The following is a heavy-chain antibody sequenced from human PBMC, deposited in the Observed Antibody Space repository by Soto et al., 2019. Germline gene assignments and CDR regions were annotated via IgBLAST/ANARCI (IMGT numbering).Heavy chain of an antibody. D-gene: IGHD5-12*01. J-gene: IGHJ4*02. CDR1: GGSISSYY. CDR2: IYYSGST. Sequence: SETLSLTCTVSGGSISSYYWSWIRQPPGKGLEWIGYIYYSGSTNYNPSLKSRVTISVDTSKNQFSLKLSSVTAADTAVYYCARSGGYDLFDYWGQGTVGTVPQ. CDR3: ARSGGYDLFDY. V-gene: IGHV4-59*01.